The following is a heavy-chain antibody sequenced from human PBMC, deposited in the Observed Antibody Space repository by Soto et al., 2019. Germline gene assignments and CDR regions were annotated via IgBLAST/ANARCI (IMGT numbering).Heavy chain of an antibody. D-gene: IGHD2-2*01. J-gene: IGHJ4*02. CDR1: GFSLTTNGVG. CDR3: AHSPRYSACSSYCIAFDF. CDR2: IYWDDDK. Sequence: QITLNESGPTLVKPTQTLTLTCTFSGFSLTTNGVGVGWIRQPPGKALEWLALIYWDDDKRYSPSLKSRLTINKDTSRNQVVLTMTNMDPVDTATYYCAHSPRYSACSSYCIAFDFWGQGTLVTVSS. V-gene: IGHV2-5*02.